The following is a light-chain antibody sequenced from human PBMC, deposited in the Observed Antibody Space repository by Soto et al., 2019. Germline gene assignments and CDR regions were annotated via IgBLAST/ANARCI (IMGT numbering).Light chain of an antibody. Sequence: DIQMTQSPSSLSASVGDRVTITCRASQGIRNDLAWYQQKPGKAPKRLIYGASRLQNGVPSRFSGSGSGTEFTLTISSLQSEDFATYYCLQHNYNPPTFGQGTKLEMK. CDR2: GAS. J-gene: IGKJ2*01. CDR1: QGIRND. V-gene: IGKV1-17*01. CDR3: LQHNYNPPT.